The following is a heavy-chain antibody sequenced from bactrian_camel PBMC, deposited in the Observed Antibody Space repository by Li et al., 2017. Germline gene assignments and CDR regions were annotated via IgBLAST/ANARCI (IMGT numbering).Heavy chain of an antibody. D-gene: IGHD1*01. V-gene: IGHV3S55*01. J-gene: IGHJ4*01. CDR2: IGMRGPT. CDR3: AARQPCRVWLGYSDESEYNY. CDR1: GYTGRSC. Sequence: HVQLVESGGGSVQAGGSLRLSCAASGYTGRSCMGWFRQAPGNEREGVAVIGMRGPTHYTNSVKSRFTISKDSAKNTLYLQMNRLKAEDTAIYYCAARQPCRVWLGYSDESEYNYWGQGTQVTVS.